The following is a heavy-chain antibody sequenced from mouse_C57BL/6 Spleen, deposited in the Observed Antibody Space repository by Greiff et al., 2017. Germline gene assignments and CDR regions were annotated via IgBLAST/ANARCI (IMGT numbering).Heavy chain of an antibody. V-gene: IGHV14-2*01. Sequence: EVQLQQSGAELVKPGASVKLSCTASGFNIKDYYMHWVKQRTEQGLAWIGRIDPEDGKTKYAPKFQGKVTLTADTSTNTAYLQLSILTSEDTAVYYCVRGTTVEAFDYWGQGTTLTVSS. CDR2: IDPEDGKT. J-gene: IGHJ2*01. D-gene: IGHD1-1*02. CDR1: GFNIKDYY. CDR3: VRGTTVEAFDY.